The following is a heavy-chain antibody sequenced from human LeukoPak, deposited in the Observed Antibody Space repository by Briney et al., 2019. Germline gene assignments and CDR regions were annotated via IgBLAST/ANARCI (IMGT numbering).Heavy chain of an antibody. CDR1: GFTFSSYS. CDR2: IWYDGSNK. V-gene: IGHV3-33*08. Sequence: GGSLRLSCAASGFTFSSYSMNWVRQAPGKGLEWVAVIWYDGSNKYYADSVKGRFTISRDNSKNTLYLQMNSLRAEDTAVYFCARTASRGPQSAEYFQHWGQGTLVTVSS. CDR3: ARTASRGPQSAEYFQH. J-gene: IGHJ1*01.